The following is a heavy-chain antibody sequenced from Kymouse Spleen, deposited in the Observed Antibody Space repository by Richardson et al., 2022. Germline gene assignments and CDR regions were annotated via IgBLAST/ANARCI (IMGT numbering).Heavy chain of an antibody. D-gene: IGHD4-11,IGHD4-11*01. CDR2: ISYDGSNK. Sequence: QVQLVESGGGVVQPGRSLRLSCAASGFTFSSYGMHWVRQAPGKGLEWVAVISYDGSNKYYADSVKGRFTISRDNSKNTLYLQMNSLRAEDTAVYYCAKGLQSFDYWGQGTLVTVSS. CDR3: AKGLQSFDY. CDR1: GFTFSSYG. J-gene: IGHJ4*02. V-gene: IGHV3-30*18.